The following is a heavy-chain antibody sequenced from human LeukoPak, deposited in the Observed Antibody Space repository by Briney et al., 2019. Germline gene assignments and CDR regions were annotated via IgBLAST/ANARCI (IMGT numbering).Heavy chain of an antibody. V-gene: IGHV1-8*01. CDR2: MNPNSGNT. D-gene: IGHD6-13*01. Sequence: ASVKVSCKASGYTFTSYDINWVRQATGQGLEWMGWMNPNSGNTGYAQKFQGRVTMTRNTSISTAYMELSSLRSEDTAVYYCARARSRSSTYYLGYWGQGTLVVVSS. J-gene: IGHJ4*02. CDR3: ARARSRSSTYYLGY. CDR1: GYTFTSYD.